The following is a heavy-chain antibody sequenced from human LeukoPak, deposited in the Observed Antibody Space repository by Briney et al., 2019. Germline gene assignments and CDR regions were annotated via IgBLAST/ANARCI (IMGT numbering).Heavy chain of an antibody. CDR3: ANFERTVAGPYNWFDP. CDR1: GGSISSYY. Sequence: ETLSLTCTVSGGSISSYYWSWVRQAPGKGLEWVAGISPSGSNTYYADSVKGRFTISGDNSRNTLYVQMNSLRAEDTAVYYCANFERTVAGPYNWFDPWGQGTLVTVSS. J-gene: IGHJ5*02. D-gene: IGHD6-19*01. V-gene: IGHV3-23*01. CDR2: ISPSGSNT.